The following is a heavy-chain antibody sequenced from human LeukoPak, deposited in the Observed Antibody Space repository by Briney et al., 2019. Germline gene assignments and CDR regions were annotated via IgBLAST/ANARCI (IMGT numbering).Heavy chain of an antibody. J-gene: IGHJ4*02. CDR2: ISPSSSYT. Sequence: GGSLRLSCAASGFTFSDYYMSWIRQAPGKGLEWVSYISPSSSYTDYADSVKGRFTISRDNAKNSLYLQMNSLRAEDTAVYSCAKFSPMTASHYFDFWGQGTLVTASS. V-gene: IGHV3-11*03. CDR3: AKFSPMTASHYFDF. CDR1: GFTFSDYY. D-gene: IGHD2-21*02.